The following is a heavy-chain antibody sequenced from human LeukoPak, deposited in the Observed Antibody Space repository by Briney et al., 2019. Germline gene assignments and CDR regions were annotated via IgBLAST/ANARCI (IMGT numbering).Heavy chain of an antibody. CDR2: ISTNEIIT. J-gene: IGHJ6*02. CDR3: ARGAPHCSKTSCYSYYYGMDV. V-gene: IGHV3-64*01. D-gene: IGHD2-2*01. Sequence: GGSLRLSCAASGSTFSSSAMHWVRQAPGKGLEYVSTISTNEIITYYANSVKGRFTISRDNSKNTLYLQMGSLRAEDMAVYYCARGAPHCSKTSCYSYYYGMDVWGQGATVTVSS. CDR1: GSTFSSSA.